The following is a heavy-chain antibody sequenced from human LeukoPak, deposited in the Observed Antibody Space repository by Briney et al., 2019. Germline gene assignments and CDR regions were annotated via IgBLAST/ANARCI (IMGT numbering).Heavy chain of an antibody. Sequence: PSETLSLTCTVSGGSISSHYWSWIRQPPGKGLEWIGYIYYSGTTNYNPSLKSRVTISVDTSKNQFSLKLSSVTAADTAVYYCAREDYCSGGSCYSGYFQHWGQGTLVTVSS. D-gene: IGHD2-15*01. V-gene: IGHV4-59*11. CDR2: IYYSGTT. CDR3: AREDYCSGGSCYSGYFQH. J-gene: IGHJ1*01. CDR1: GGSISSHY.